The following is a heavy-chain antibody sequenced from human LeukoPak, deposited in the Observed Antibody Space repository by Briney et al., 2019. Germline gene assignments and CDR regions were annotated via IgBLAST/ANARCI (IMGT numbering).Heavy chain of an antibody. CDR3: ATDRGKDFWSGYYDY. V-gene: IGHV3-23*01. D-gene: IGHD3-3*01. J-gene: IGHJ4*02. CDR2: ISDSGGST. CDR1: GFTFSSYV. Sequence: GGSLRLSCAASGFTFSSYVMSWVRQAPGKGLEWVSIISDSGGSTYYADSVKGRFTISRDNSKNTLYLQMNSLRAEDTAVYYCATDRGKDFWSGYYDYWGQGTLVTVSS.